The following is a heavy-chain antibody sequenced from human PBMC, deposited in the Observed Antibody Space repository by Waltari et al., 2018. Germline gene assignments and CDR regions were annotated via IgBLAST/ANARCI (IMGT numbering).Heavy chain of an antibody. CDR3: AKDELGYCSGGSCYSPYFDY. Sequence: EVQLLESGGGLVQPGGSLRLSCAASGFTFSSYAMSWVRQAPGQGLGWVSAISGSGGSTYYADSVKGRFTISRDNSKNTLYLQMNSLRAEDTAVYYCAKDELGYCSGGSCYSPYFDYWGQGTLVTVSS. J-gene: IGHJ4*02. CDR2: ISGSGGST. D-gene: IGHD2-15*01. V-gene: IGHV3-23*01. CDR1: GFTFSSYA.